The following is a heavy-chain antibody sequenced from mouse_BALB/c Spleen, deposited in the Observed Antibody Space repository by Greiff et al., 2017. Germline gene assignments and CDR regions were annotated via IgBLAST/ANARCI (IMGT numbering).Heavy chain of an antibody. CDR3: ARRAGNYRNAMDY. CDR1: GYTFTSYW. V-gene: IGHV1-7*01. J-gene: IGHJ4*01. Sequence: VQLQQSGAELAKPGASVKMSCKASGYTFTSYWMHWVKQRPGQGLEWIGYINPSTGYTEYNQKFKDKATLTADKSSSTAYMQLSSLTSEDSAVYYCARRAGNYRNAMDYWGQGTSVTVSS. D-gene: IGHD2-1*01. CDR2: INPSTGYT.